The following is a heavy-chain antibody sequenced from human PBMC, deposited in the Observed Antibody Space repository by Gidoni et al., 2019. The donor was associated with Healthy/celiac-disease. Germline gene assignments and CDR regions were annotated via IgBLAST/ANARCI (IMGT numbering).Heavy chain of an antibody. CDR2: ISYDGSNK. CDR3: AREGLPYYYYYYMDV. D-gene: IGHD5-12*01. V-gene: IGHV3-30-3*01. Sequence: QVQLVESGGGVVQPGRSLRLSCAASGFTFSSYAMHWVRQAPGKGLEWVAVISYDGSNKSYADSVKGRFTISRDNSKNTLYLQMNSLRAEDTAVYYCAREGLPYYYYYYMDVWGKGTTVTVSS. CDR1: GFTFSSYA. J-gene: IGHJ6*03.